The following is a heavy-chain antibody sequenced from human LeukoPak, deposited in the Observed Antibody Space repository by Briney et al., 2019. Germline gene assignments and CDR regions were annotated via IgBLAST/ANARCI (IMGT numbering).Heavy chain of an antibody. CDR2: ISAYNGNT. V-gene: IGHV1-18*04. Sequence: ALVKVSCKASGYTFTSYGISWVRRAPGQGLEWMGWISAYNGNTNYAQKLQGRVTMTTDTSTSTAYMELRSLRSDDTAVYYCARVRLIAAAGTSWFDPWGQGTLVTVSS. CDR1: GYTFTSYG. J-gene: IGHJ5*02. D-gene: IGHD6-13*01. CDR3: ARVRLIAAAGTSWFDP.